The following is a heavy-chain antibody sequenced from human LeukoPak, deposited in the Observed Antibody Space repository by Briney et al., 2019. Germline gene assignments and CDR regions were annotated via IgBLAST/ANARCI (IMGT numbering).Heavy chain of an antibody. V-gene: IGHV3-30*04. Sequence: GGSLRLSCAASGFIFSNYAMDWVRQAPGMGLEWVAVISKDGSMKYYADSVKGRFTVSRDNSNNTVYLQMNSLKTEDTAVYYCAGESFDIWGQGTMVTVSS. CDR1: GFIFSNYA. CDR2: ISKDGSMK. J-gene: IGHJ3*02. CDR3: AGESFDI.